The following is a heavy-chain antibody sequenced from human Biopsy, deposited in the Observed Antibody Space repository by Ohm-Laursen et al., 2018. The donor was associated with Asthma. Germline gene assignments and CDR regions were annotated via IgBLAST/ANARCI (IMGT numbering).Heavy chain of an antibody. Sequence: SVKVSCKPLGGTFNTYVIGWVRQAPGQGLEWMGGIYSVFGTTTYPQKFQDRVTITADDSTSTVYMELSSLRSEDTAVYYCARKAGSCISRTCYSLDFWGQGTLVTVSS. CDR1: GGTFNTYV. CDR2: IYSVFGTT. CDR3: ARKAGSCISRTCYSLDF. V-gene: IGHV1-69*13. D-gene: IGHD2-2*01. J-gene: IGHJ4*02.